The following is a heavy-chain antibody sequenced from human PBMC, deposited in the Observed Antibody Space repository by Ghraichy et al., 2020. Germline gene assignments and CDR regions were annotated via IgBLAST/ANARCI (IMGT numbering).Heavy chain of an antibody. CDR2: IYYSGST. V-gene: IGHV4-39*01. CDR3: ARLSITMIVVVIRPDAFDI. D-gene: IGHD3-22*01. Sequence: SETLSLTCTVSGGSISSSSYYWGWIRQPPGKGLEWIGSIYYSGSTYYNPSLKSRVTISVDTSKNQFSLKLSSVTAADTAVYYCARLSITMIVVVIRPDAFDIWGQGTMVTVSS. CDR1: GGSISSSSYY. J-gene: IGHJ3*02.